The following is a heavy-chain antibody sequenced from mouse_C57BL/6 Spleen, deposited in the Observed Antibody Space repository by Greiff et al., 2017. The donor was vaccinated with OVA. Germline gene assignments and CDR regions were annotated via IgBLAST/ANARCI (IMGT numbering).Heavy chain of an antibody. Sequence: EVKVVESGGGLVKPGGSLKLSCAASGFTFSDYGMHWVRQAPEKGLEWVAYISSGSSTIYYADTVKGRFTISRDNAKNTLFLQMTSLRSEDTAMYYCARGLRSYFDYWGQGTTLTVAS. V-gene: IGHV5-17*01. J-gene: IGHJ2*01. CDR2: ISSGSSTI. CDR1: GFTFSDYG. CDR3: ARGLRSYFDY. D-gene: IGHD1-1*01.